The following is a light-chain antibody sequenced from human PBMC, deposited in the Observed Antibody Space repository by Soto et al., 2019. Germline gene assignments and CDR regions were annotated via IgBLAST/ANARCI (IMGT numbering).Light chain of an antibody. J-gene: IGKJ1*01. Sequence: DIQMTQSPSTLSASVGDRVTITCRASQSIVSWLAWYQQKPRKAPKLLIYDASSLESGVPSRFSGSGSGTEFTLIISGLQPDDSATYYCQQYTNTNNPWMFGQGTKVDIK. V-gene: IGKV1-5*01. CDR2: DAS. CDR1: QSIVSW. CDR3: QQYTNTNNPWM.